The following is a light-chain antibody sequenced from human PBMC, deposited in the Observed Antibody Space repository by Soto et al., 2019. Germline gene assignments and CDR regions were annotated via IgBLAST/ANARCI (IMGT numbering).Light chain of an antibody. CDR3: CSYAGSYTRYV. CDR2: DVS. V-gene: IGLV2-11*01. Sequence: QSVLTQPPSVSGSPGQSVTISCTGTSSDVGGYNYVSWYQQHPGKAPKLMIYDVSKRPSGVPDRFSGSKSGNTASLTISGLQAEDEADYYCCSYAGSYTRYVFGTGTKLTVL. CDR1: SSDVGGYNY. J-gene: IGLJ1*01.